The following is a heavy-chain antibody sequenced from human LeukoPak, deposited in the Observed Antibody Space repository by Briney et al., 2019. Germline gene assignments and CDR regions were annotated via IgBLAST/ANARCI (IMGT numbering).Heavy chain of an antibody. V-gene: IGHV3-23*01. Sequence: GGTLRLSCATSGFIFSHHGMNWVRQAPGKGLEWVSGIRADAVTTYYADSVKGRFIISRDNSKNTVYLQMNSLRAEDTAVYYCALIAVAGNDYWGQGTLVTVSS. J-gene: IGHJ4*02. CDR3: ALIAVAGNDY. D-gene: IGHD6-19*01. CDR2: IRADAVTT. CDR1: GFIFSHHG.